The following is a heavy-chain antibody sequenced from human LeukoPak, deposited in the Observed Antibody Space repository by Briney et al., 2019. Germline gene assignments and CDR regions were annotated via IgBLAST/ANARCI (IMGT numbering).Heavy chain of an antibody. V-gene: IGHV2-5*01. CDR2: IYWNDDK. Sequence: ESGPTLVNPTQTLTLTCTFSGFSLRTRGVGVGWIRQPPGKALEWLALIYWNDDKRYSPSLKSRLTITKDTSKNQVVLTMTNMDPVDTATYYCAHSMIVVVNDAFDIWGQGTMVTVSS. J-gene: IGHJ3*02. D-gene: IGHD3-22*01. CDR1: GFSLRTRGVG. CDR3: AHSMIVVVNDAFDI.